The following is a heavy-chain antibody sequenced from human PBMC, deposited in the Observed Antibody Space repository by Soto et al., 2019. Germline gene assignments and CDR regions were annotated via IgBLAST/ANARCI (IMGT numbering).Heavy chain of an antibody. Sequence: GMSLTLSCATTGFTSRSYGMHWFRQAQGKGLEWVAVISSDGTSRFYADSVKGRFTISRDNSKNTLYLQMNGLRAEDTAMYYCVKVLLKGYDYYGVVGWCQGPRFTV. J-gene: IGHJ6*02. D-gene: IGHD2-2*01. CDR2: ISSDGTSR. CDR1: GFTSRSYG. CDR3: VKVLLKGYDYYGVVG. V-gene: IGHV3-30*18.